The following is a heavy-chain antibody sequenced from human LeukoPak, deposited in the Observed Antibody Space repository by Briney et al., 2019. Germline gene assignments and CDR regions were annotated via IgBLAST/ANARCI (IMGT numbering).Heavy chain of an antibody. D-gene: IGHD3-10*01. Sequence: GGSLRLSCAASGFTFDDYAMHWVRQAPGKGLEWVSLISGDGGSTYYADSVKGRFTISRDNSKNTLYLQMNSLRAEDTAVYYCAKENIWFGELANDYWGQGTLVTVSS. CDR1: GFTFDDYA. V-gene: IGHV3-43*02. CDR3: AKENIWFGELANDY. J-gene: IGHJ4*02. CDR2: ISGDGGST.